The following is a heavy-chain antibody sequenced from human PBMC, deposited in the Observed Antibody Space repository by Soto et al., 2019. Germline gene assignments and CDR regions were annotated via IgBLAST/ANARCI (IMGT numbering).Heavy chain of an antibody. J-gene: IGHJ4*02. D-gene: IGHD6-6*01. CDR3: ARVGGLAARTFDY. V-gene: IGHV4-59*01. CDR2: IYYSGST. Sequence: TLSLTCTVSGGSISDFYWSWIRQPPGKGLEWIGYIYYSGSTNYNPSLKSRVTISVDTSKNQFSLNLRSMSPADTAVYYCARVGGLAARTFDYWGPGTLVTVSS. CDR1: GGSISDFY.